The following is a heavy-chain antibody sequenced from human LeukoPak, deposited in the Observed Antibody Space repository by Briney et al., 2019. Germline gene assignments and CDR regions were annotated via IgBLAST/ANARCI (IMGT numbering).Heavy chain of an antibody. CDR2: IYTSGRT. J-gene: IGHJ5*02. V-gene: IGHV4-4*07. D-gene: IGHD3-9*01. CDR1: GGSISSYY. Sequence: SETLSLTCTVSGGSISSYYWSWIRRPAGKGLEWIGRIYTSGRTNYNPSLKSRVTISLDTSKNQFSLKLSSVTAADTAVYYCAREELRYFDWLLNWFDPWGQGTLVTVSS. CDR3: AREELRYFDWLLNWFDP.